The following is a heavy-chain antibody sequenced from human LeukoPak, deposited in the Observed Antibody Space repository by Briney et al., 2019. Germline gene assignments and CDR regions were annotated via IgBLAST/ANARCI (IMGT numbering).Heavy chain of an antibody. CDR1: VGTCSSYA. D-gene: IGHD1-26*01. CDR2: IIPIFGTA. V-gene: IGHV1-69*05. Sequence: ASVKVSCKASVGTCSSYAIRWVRQAPGQGLEWMGGIIPIFGTANYAQKFQGRVTITTDESTSTAYMELSSLRSEDTAVYYCARGVGATVWFDPWGQGTLVTVSS. CDR3: ARGVGATVWFDP. J-gene: IGHJ5*02.